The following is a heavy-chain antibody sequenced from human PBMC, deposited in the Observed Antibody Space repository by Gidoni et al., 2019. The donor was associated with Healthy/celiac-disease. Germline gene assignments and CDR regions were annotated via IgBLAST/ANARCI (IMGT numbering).Heavy chain of an antibody. J-gene: IGHJ4*02. V-gene: IGHV4-59*08. CDR2: IYYSGST. Sequence: QVQLQESGPGLVKPSETLSLTCTVSGGSISSYYWSWIRQPPGKGLEWIGYIYYSGSTNYNPSLKSRVTISVDTSKNQFSLKLSSVTAADTAVYYCARVSGPVQFDYWGQGTLVTVSS. CDR3: ARVSGPVQFDY. D-gene: IGHD1-1*01. CDR1: GGSISSYY.